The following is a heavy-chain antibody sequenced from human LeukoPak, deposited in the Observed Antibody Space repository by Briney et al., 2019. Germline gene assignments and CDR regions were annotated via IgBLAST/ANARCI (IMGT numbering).Heavy chain of an antibody. D-gene: IGHD2-2*01. CDR2: IYYSGST. Sequence: SETLSLTCTVSGGSISSYYWSWIRQPPGKGLEWIGYIYYSGSTNYNPSLKSRVTISVDTSKNQFSLKLSSVTAADTAVYYCARDRAVGVVPGLFDPWGQGTLVTVPS. CDR1: GGSISSYY. J-gene: IGHJ5*02. V-gene: IGHV4-59*01. CDR3: ARDRAVGVVPGLFDP.